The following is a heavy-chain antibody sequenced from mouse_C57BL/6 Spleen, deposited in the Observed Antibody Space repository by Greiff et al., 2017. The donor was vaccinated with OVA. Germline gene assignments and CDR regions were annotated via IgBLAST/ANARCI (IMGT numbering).Heavy chain of an antibody. CDR2: IDPSDSYT. CDR1: GYTFTSYW. V-gene: IGHV1-50*01. CDR3: ARGYYFDD. J-gene: IGHJ2*01. Sequence: QVQLQQPGAELVKPGASVKLSCKASGYTFTSYWMQWVKQRPGQGLEWIGEIDPSDSYTNYNQKFKGKATLTVDTSSSTAYMQLSSLTSEDSAVYYCARGYYFDDWGKGTTLTVSS.